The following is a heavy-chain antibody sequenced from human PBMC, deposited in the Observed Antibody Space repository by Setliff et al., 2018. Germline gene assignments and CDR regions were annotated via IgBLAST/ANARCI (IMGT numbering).Heavy chain of an antibody. D-gene: IGHD4-17*01. V-gene: IGHV3-11*01. CDR3: ERSYGGLDYGVYYYYYGMDV. CDR2: ISRGGNTI. CDR1: GFTYSDYY. Sequence: PGGSLRLSCAASGFTYSDYYMTWIRQAPGKGLEWVSYISRGGNTIYYADSVKGRFTISRDNARDSLFLQMNTLRAEDTAVYYCERSYGGLDYGVYYYYYGMDVWGQGTTVTVSS. J-gene: IGHJ6*02.